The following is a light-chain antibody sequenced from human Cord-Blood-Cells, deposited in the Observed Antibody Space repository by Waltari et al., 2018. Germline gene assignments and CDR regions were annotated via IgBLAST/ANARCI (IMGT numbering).Light chain of an antibody. CDR2: DAS. CDR3: QQYNSYSPWT. Sequence: DIQMTQSPSTLSASVGDRVTITCRASQSISSWLAWYQQKPGKAPKLLIYDASSLESGVPSRFIGSGSGTEVTLTISSLQPDDFATYYCQQYNSYSPWTFGQGTKVEIK. V-gene: IGKV1-5*01. CDR1: QSISSW. J-gene: IGKJ1*01.